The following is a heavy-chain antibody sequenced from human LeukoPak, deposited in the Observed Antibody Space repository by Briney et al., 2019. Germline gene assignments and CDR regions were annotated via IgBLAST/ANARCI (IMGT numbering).Heavy chain of an antibody. CDR3: AKDLYRPQNTYYMDV. Sequence: GGSLRLSCAASGFTFSSYAMSWVRQAPGKGLEWVSAIRGSGGSTYYADSVKGRFTISRDNSKNTLYLQMNSLRAEDTAVYYCAKDLYRPQNTYYMDVWGKGTTVTVSS. V-gene: IGHV3-23*01. CDR1: GFTFSSYA. CDR2: IRGSGGST. D-gene: IGHD2-8*01. J-gene: IGHJ6*03.